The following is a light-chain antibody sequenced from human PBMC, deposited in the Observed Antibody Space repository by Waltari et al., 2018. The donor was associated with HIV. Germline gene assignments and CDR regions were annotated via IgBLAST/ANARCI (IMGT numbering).Light chain of an antibody. CDR3: MQALQTPFT. CDR2: LGS. CDR1: QSLLNSNGYNY. J-gene: IGKJ3*01. Sequence: DIVMTQSPLSLPVTPGEPASIPCRSRQSLLNSNGYNYLDWYVQKPGQSPQLLIYLGSDRASGVPDRFSVSGSGTEFTLKISRVEAEDVGVYYCMQALQTPFTFGPGTKLDIK. V-gene: IGKV2-28*01.